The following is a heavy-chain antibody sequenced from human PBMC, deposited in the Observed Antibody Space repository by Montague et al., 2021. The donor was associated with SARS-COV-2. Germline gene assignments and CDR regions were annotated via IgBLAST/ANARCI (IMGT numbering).Heavy chain of an antibody. J-gene: IGHJ3*01. CDR2: IHDSGTT. CDR1: GASINIGTYY. V-gene: IGHV4-61*01. CDR3: ARGHCSGGSCYYGVAFDV. Sequence: SETLSLTCTVSGASINIGTYYWTWIRQSPGNLLEWVGYIHDSGTTTYNPSLKSRVTILEDTSRNQLSLNLNSVTTADTDVYDCARGHCSGGSCYYGVAFDVWGQGTMVTVST. D-gene: IGHD2-15*01.